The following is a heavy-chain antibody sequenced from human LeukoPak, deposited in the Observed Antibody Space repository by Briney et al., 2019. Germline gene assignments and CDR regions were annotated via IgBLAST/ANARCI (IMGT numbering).Heavy chain of an antibody. D-gene: IGHD3-16*01. J-gene: IGHJ4*02. CDR1: GGSISSGDYY. CDR3: ARHIEVYDYVCVSYLDY. CDR2: IYYSGST. V-gene: IGHV4-30-4*08. Sequence: PSQTLSLTCTVSGGSISSGDYYWGWIRQPPGRGLEWLGYIYYSGSTYYNPSLKSRVTISVDTSKNQFSLKLSSVTAADTAVYYCARHIEVYDYVCVSYLDYWGQGTLVTVSS.